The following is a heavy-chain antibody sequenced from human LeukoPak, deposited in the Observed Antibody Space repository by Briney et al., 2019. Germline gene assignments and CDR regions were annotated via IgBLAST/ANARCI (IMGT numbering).Heavy chain of an antibody. J-gene: IGHJ6*03. CDR1: GFTFSSYW. V-gene: IGHV4-34*01. CDR2: INHSGST. Sequence: GSLRLSCAASGFTFSSYWMSWVRQPPGKGLEWIGEINHSGSTNYNPSLKSRVTISVDTSKNQFSLKLSSVTAADTAVYYCARARYYYDSSRYPTHTDVWGKGTTVTISS. CDR3: ARARYYYDSSRYPTHTDV. D-gene: IGHD3-22*01.